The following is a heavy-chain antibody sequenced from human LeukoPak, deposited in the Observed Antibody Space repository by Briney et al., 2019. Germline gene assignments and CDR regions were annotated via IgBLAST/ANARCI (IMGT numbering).Heavy chain of an antibody. V-gene: IGHV1-2*02. Sequence: ASVKVSCKASGYSFTAYYMHWVRQAPGQGLEWMGWINPNSGGTNYAQKFQGRVTMTRDTSITTAYMEMSRLRSDDTAVYYCARDKGYCSGGSCRNWFDPWGQGTLVTVSS. J-gene: IGHJ5*02. CDR3: ARDKGYCSGGSCRNWFDP. CDR1: GYSFTAYY. CDR2: INPNSGGT. D-gene: IGHD2-15*01.